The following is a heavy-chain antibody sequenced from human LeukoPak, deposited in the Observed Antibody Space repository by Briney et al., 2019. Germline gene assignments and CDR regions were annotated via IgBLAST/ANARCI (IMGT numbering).Heavy chain of an antibody. D-gene: IGHD2-15*01. CDR2: ITDGGGST. CDR1: GFTFNCCT. Sequence: GGSLRLSCAASGFTFNCCTMGWVRQTPGKGLEWVSSITDGGGSTYYADSVKGRFTISRDNSKNTLFLQMNSLRAEDTAVYYCAKNLYCGGGSCYPSALGMDVWGQGTTVTVSS. CDR3: AKNLYCGGGSCYPSALGMDV. J-gene: IGHJ6*02. V-gene: IGHV3-23*01.